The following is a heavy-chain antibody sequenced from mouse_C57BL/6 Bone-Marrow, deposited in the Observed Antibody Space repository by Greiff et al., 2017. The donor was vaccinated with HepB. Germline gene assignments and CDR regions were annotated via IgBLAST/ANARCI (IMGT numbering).Heavy chain of an antibody. J-gene: IGHJ4*01. CDR2: ISDGGSYT. V-gene: IGHV5-4*01. CDR3: ARRGSYAMDY. Sequence: EVQRVESGGGLVKPGGSLKLSCAASGFTFSSYAMSWVRQTPEKRLEWVATISDGGSYTYYPDNVKGRFTISRDNAKNNLYLQMSHLKSEDTAMYYCARRGSYAMDYWGQGTSVTVSS. CDR1: GFTFSSYA.